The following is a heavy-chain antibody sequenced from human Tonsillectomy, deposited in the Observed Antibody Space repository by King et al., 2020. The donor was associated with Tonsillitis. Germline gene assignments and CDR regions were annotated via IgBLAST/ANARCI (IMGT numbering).Heavy chain of an antibody. D-gene: IGHD3-3*01. CDR2: INHSGST. V-gene: IGHV4-34*01. CDR3: ARGRKTRSVLFDY. Sequence: VQLQQWGAGLLKPSETLSLTCAVYGGSFSGYYWSWIRQPPGKGLEWIGEINHSGSTNYNPSLKSRVTISVDTSKNQFSLKLSSVTAADTAVYYCARGRKTRSVLFDYWGQGTLVTVSS. J-gene: IGHJ4*02. CDR1: GGSFSGYY.